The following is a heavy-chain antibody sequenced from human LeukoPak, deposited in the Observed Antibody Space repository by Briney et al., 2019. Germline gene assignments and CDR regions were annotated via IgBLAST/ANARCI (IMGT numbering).Heavy chain of an antibody. J-gene: IGHJ6*02. Sequence: PSETLSLTCAVCGGSFSGYYWSWIRQPPGKGLEWIGEINHSGSTNYNPSLKSRVTISVDTSKNQFSLKLSSVTAADTAVYYCARGPSCSGGSCYFRYYYYYGMDVWGQGTTVTVSS. CDR2: INHSGST. CDR1: GGSFSGYY. V-gene: IGHV4-34*01. D-gene: IGHD2-15*01. CDR3: ARGPSCSGGSCYFRYYYYYGMDV.